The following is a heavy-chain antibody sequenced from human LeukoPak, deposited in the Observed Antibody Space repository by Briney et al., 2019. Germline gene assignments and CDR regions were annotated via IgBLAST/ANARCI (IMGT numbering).Heavy chain of an antibody. CDR3: AGPLYYDILTGYDASLGY. J-gene: IGHJ4*02. CDR1: GYTFTSYY. Sequence: ASVKVSCKASGYTFTSYYMHWVRQAPGQGLEWMGIINPSGGSTSYAQKFQGRVTMTRDTSTSTVYMELSSLRSEDTAVYYCAGPLYYDILTGYDASLGYWGQGTLVTVSS. CDR2: INPSGGST. V-gene: IGHV1-46*01. D-gene: IGHD3-9*01.